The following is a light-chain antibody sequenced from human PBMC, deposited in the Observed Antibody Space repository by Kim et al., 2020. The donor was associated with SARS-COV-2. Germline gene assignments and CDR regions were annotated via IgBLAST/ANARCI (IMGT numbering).Light chain of an antibody. Sequence: QLVLTQSPSASASLGASVKLTCTLSSGHSSYAIAWHQQQPEKGPRYLMKVNSDGSHSKGDGIPDRSSGSSSGAERYLTISSLQSEDEADYYCQTWDTGMGVFGGGTQLTVL. CDR2: VNSDGSH. CDR3: QTWDTGMGV. J-gene: IGLJ3*02. CDR1: SGHSSYA. V-gene: IGLV4-69*01.